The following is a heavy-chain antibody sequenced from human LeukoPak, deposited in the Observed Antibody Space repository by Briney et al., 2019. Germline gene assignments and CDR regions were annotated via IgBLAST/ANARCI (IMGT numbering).Heavy chain of an antibody. D-gene: IGHD3-10*01. CDR3: ASPYGSGSYYTGAFDI. V-gene: IGHV3-7*01. CDR1: GFTFSNYW. J-gene: IGHJ3*02. CDR2: IKTDGSEK. Sequence: GGSLRLSCEGSGFTFSNYWMGWVRQAPGKGLQWVANIKTDGSEKYYVDSVKGRFTISRDNAKNSLYLQMNSLRAEDKAVYYCASPYGSGSYYTGAFDIWGQGTMVTVSS.